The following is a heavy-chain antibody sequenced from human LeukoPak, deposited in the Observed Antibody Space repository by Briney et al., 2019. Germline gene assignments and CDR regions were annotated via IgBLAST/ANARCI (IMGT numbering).Heavy chain of an antibody. D-gene: IGHD3-16*01. J-gene: IGHJ4*02. CDR2: IYTSGST. CDR3: ARVDSRYAYPFDY. V-gene: IGHV4-61*02. CDR1: VGSISSGSYD. Sequence: SETLSLTCTVSVGSISSGSYDWSWIRQPAGKGLEWLGRIYTSGSTNYNPSRKSQLTISVDTSKNQFSLKLSSVTAAAPAVYYCARVDSRYAYPFDYWGQGTLVTVSS.